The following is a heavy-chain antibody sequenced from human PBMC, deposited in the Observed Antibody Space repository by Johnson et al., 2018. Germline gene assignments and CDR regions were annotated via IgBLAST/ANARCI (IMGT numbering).Heavy chain of an antibody. V-gene: IGHV3-9*01. Sequence: VQLQESGGGLVQPGGSXRLSCAASGFTFSSYWMHWVRQAPGKGLAWVSGISWNSGSIGYADSVKGRFTISRDNAKNSLNLQMNSLRAEETALYYCAKDAYYGSGMGAFDIGGQGTMVTVSS. J-gene: IGHJ3*02. CDR2: ISWNSGSI. CDR3: AKDAYYGSGMGAFDI. CDR1: GFTFSSYW. D-gene: IGHD3-10*01.